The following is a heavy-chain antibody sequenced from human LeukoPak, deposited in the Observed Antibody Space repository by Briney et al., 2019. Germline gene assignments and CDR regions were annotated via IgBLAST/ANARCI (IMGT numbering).Heavy chain of an antibody. D-gene: IGHD4-17*01. Sequence: ASVKVSCKASGYTFTSYGITWVRQAPGQGLEWMGWISTYNGNTNYAQKLQGRVTMTTDTSTNTAYMELRSLRSDDTAVYYCARAMTTVTTNAYWGQGTLVTVSS. CDR3: ARAMTTVTTNAY. CDR1: GYTFTSYG. J-gene: IGHJ4*02. CDR2: ISTYNGNT. V-gene: IGHV1-18*01.